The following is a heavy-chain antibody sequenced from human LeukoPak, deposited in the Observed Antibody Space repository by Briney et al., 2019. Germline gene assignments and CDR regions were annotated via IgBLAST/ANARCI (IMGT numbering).Heavy chain of an antibody. CDR2: TSTYNT. J-gene: IGHJ4*02. Sequence: ASVKVSCKASGYTFINRGISWVRQAPGQGLEWMGWTSTYNTNYIQKLQGRVTMTTDTSTSTAYMELRGLRSDDTAVYYCAKGSSGWSLDYWGQGTLVTVSS. CDR3: AKGSSGWSLDY. V-gene: IGHV1-18*01. CDR1: GYTFINRG. D-gene: IGHD6-19*01.